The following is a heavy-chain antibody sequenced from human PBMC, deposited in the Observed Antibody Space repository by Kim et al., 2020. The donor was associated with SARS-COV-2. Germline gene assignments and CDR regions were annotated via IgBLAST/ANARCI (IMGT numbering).Heavy chain of an antibody. J-gene: IGHJ3*02. V-gene: IGHV5-51*01. CDR3: ARTYYYGSGSYPQAEYDAFDI. CDR1: GYSFTSYW. D-gene: IGHD3-10*01. Sequence: GESLKISCKGSGYSFTSYWIGWVRQMPGKGLEWMGIIYPGDSDTRYSPSFQGQVTISADKSISTAYLQWSSLKASDTAMYYCARTYYYGSGSYPQAEYDAFDIWGQGTMVTVSS. CDR2: IYPGDSDT.